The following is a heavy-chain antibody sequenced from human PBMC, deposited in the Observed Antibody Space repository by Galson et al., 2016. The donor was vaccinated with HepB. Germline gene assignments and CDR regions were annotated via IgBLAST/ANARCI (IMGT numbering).Heavy chain of an antibody. CDR1: GFTFSNYG. CDR3: ARRHEYCPPVGCSVDY. CDR2: DSMDGRRK. Sequence: SLRLSCAASGFTFSNYGMHWAHQAPGKGLEWVAADSMDGRRKFYADSVKGRFTISRDNSNSMLFLQMSSLRADDTAVYYCARRHEYCPPVGCSVDYWGQGTLLSVSS. J-gene: IGHJ4*02. D-gene: IGHD2/OR15-2a*01. V-gene: IGHV3-30*03.